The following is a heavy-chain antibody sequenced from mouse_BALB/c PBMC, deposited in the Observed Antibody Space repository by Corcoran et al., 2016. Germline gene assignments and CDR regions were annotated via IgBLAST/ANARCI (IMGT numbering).Heavy chain of an antibody. D-gene: IGHD1-1*01. J-gene: IGHJ3*01. V-gene: IGHV9-3-1*01. CDR2: INTYTGEP. Sequence: QIQLVQSGPELKKPGETVKISCKASGYTFTNYGMNWVKQAPGKGLKWMGWINTYTGEPTYADDFKGRLAFSLETSASTAYLQINNLKNEDTATYFCARVRGYGSSPFAYWGQGTLVTVSA. CDR3: ARVRGYGSSPFAY. CDR1: GYTFTNYG.